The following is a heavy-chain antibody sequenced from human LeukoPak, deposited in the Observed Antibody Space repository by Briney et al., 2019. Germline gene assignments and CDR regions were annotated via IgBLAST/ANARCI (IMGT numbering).Heavy chain of an antibody. CDR2: INHSGSI. J-gene: IGHJ5*02. Sequence: SETLSLTCAVYGGSFSDYYWSWIRQPPGKGLEWIGEINHSGSINYNPPLKSRVTISVDTSKNQFSLKLNSVSAADTAVYYCARVVAAAGNNWFDPWGQGTLVTVSS. V-gene: IGHV4-34*01. CDR1: GGSFSDYY. CDR3: ARVVAAAGNNWFDP. D-gene: IGHD6-13*01.